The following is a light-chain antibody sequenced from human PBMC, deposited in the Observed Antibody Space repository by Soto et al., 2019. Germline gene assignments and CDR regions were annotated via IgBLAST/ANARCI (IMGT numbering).Light chain of an antibody. J-gene: IGLJ1*01. CDR1: SSDVGGYDY. CDR2: EVN. CDR3: SSYSTTSTLV. Sequence: QSALTQPASVSGPPGQSVTISCTGTSSDVGGYDYVSWYQQHPGKAPKLILYEVNNRPSGVSNHFSGSKSGNTASLIISGLQADDEAAYYCSSYSTTSTLVFGSGTKVTVL. V-gene: IGLV2-14*01.